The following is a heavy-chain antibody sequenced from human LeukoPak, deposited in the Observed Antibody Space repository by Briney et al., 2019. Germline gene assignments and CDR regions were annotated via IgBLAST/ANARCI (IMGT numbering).Heavy chain of an antibody. Sequence: PSETLSLTCTVSGYSISSGYYWGWIRQPPGKGLEWIGSIYHSGSTYYNPSLKSRVTISVDTSKNQFSLKLSSVTAADTAVYYCARVGGYSYGLPDYWGQGTLVTVSS. J-gene: IGHJ4*02. D-gene: IGHD5-18*01. CDR3: ARVGGYSYGLPDY. CDR1: GYSISSGYY. V-gene: IGHV4-38-2*02. CDR2: IYHSGST.